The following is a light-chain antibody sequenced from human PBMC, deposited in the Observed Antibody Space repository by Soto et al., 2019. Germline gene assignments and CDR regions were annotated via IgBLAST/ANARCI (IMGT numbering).Light chain of an antibody. Sequence: EIVLTQSPATLSLSPGERATLSCRASQTVSSYLAWYQQRPCQAPRLLIYDASASATGIPARFSGSGSGTDFTLRISSLEPEAFAESYCQPRSKWPLYFGGANKVEIK. CDR3: QPRSKWPLY. V-gene: IGKV3-11*01. CDR1: QTVSSY. J-gene: IGKJ4*01. CDR2: DAS.